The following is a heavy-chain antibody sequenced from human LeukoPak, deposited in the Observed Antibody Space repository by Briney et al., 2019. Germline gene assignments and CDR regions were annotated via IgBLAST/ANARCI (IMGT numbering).Heavy chain of an antibody. D-gene: IGHD3-10*01. CDR3: AKGSDRSGSYYLDY. CDR2: LSGSGAST. Sequence: GGSLRLSCAASAFTFGNYAMNWVRQAPGKGLEWVSGLSGSGASTYYADSVKVRFTITRDNSKNTLYLQMNRLRAGDTAVYYCAKGSDRSGSYYLDYWGQGTLVTVSS. J-gene: IGHJ4*02. CDR1: AFTFGNYA. V-gene: IGHV3-23*01.